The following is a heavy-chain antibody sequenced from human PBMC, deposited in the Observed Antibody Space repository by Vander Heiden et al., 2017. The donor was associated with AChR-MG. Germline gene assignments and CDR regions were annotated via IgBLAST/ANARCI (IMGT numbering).Heavy chain of an antibody. J-gene: IGHJ4*02. D-gene: IGHD3-22*01. CDR1: GFSLSDYN. Sequence: EVQLMESGGGLVQPGGSLSLSCAASGFSLSDYNMNWVRQAPGKGLEWVSYISNSGNTIYYADSVKGRFTVSRDNAKSSLYLQMNSLRDEDTAVYYCARDLNYYDGKAYWGQGSLVTVSS. V-gene: IGHV3-48*02. CDR2: ISNSGNTI. CDR3: ARDLNYYDGKAY.